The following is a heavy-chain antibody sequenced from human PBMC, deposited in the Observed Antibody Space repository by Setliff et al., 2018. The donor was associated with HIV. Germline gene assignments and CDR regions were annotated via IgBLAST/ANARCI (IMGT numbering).Heavy chain of an antibody. J-gene: IGHJ5*02. CDR2: ISSNGGST. V-gene: IGHV3-64*04. D-gene: IGHD5-12*01. CDR1: GFTFSSYA. CDR3: ARVASGYDYGWLDP. Sequence: GSLRLSCSASGFTFSSYAMHWVRQAPGKGLEYVSAISSNGGSTYYADSVKGRFTISRDNAKNTLYLQMNSLRAEDTAVYYCARVASGYDYGWLDPWGQGTLVTVSS.